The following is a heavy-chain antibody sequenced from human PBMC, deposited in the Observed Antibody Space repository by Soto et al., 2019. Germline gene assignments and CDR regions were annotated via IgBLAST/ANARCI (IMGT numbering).Heavy chain of an antibody. CDR3: ARNLALPPGIAAAGIGTWDWFDP. CDR2: IYHSGST. D-gene: IGHD6-13*01. J-gene: IGHJ5*02. CDR1: GGYIRSGGYS. V-gene: IGHV4-30-2*01. Sequence: SETLSLTCAVSGGYIRSGGYSWSWIRQPPGKGLEWIGYIYHSGSTYYNPSLKSRVTISVDRSKNQFSLKLSSVTAADTAVYYCARNLALPPGIAAAGIGTWDWFDPWGQGTLVTVSS.